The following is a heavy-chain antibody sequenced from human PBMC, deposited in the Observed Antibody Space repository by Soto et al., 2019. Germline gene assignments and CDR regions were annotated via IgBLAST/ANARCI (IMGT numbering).Heavy chain of an antibody. J-gene: IGHJ4*02. CDR3: SRVDPGETSPFDH. CDR2: INPFDGSR. V-gene: IGHV1-46*03. CDR1: GYIFTSYY. Sequence: ASVKVSCTASGYIFTSYYIHWVRQAPGQGLEWMGWINPFDGSRMFAQSFQGRVTMTRDTSTSTVYMEVSSLRSEDTAVYYCSRVDPGETSPFDHWGQGTLVPSPQ. D-gene: IGHD3-10*01.